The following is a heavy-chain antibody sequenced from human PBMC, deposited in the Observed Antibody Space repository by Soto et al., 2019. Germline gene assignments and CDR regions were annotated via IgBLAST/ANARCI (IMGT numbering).Heavy chain of an antibody. CDR3: ARERSAAGTGWFDP. CDR1: GYPFTSYD. V-gene: IGHV1-8*01. D-gene: IGHD6-13*01. CDR2: MNPNSGNT. J-gene: IGHJ5*02. Sequence: QVQLVQSGAEVKKPGASVKVSCKASGYPFTSYDINWVRQATGQGLEWMGWMNPNSGNTGYAQKFQGRVTMTRNTSISTAYMELSSLRSEDTAVYYCARERSAAGTGWFDPWGQGTLVTVSS.